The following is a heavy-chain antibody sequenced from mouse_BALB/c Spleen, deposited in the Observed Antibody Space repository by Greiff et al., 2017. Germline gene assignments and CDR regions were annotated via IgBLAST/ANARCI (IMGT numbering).Heavy chain of an antibody. V-gene: IGHV1-26*01. Sequence: EVQLKQSGPDLVKPGASVKISCKASGYSFTGYYMHWVKQSHGKSLEWIGRVNPNNGGTSYNQKFKGKAILTVDKSSSTAYMELRSLTSEDSAVYYCARVPYRDYDDPWYFDVWGAGTTVTVSS. CDR1: GYSFTGYY. CDR2: VNPNNGGT. CDR3: ARVPYRDYDDPWYFDV. J-gene: IGHJ1*01. D-gene: IGHD2-4*01.